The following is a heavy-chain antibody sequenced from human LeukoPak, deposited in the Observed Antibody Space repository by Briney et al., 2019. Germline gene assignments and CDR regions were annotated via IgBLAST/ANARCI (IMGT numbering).Heavy chain of an antibody. D-gene: IGHD2-15*01. J-gene: IGHJ5*02. CDR2: IYYSGST. V-gene: IGHV4-59*01. CDR3: AREREDGWFDP. Sequence: SETLSLTCTVSGGSISSYYWSWIRQPPGKGLEWIGYIYYSGSTNYNPSLKSRVTISVDTSKNQFSLKLSSVTAADTAVYYCAREREDGWFDPWGQGTLVTASS. CDR1: GGSISSYY.